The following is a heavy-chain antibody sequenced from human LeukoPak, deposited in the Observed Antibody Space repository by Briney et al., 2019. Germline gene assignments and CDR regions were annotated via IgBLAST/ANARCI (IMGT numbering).Heavy chain of an antibody. CDR2: ISGSGANT. V-gene: IGHV3-23*01. CDR1: GFTFSSYD. J-gene: IGHJ4*02. D-gene: IGHD3-16*01. Sequence: GGSLRLSCAASGFTFSSYDMSWVRQAPRKGLEWVSAISGSGANTYDAASVKGRFTISRDNSKNTLYLQMNSLRAEDTAVYYCAKDSNRGVWGSYRSYDYWGQGTLVTVSS. CDR3: AKDSNRGVWGSYRSYDY.